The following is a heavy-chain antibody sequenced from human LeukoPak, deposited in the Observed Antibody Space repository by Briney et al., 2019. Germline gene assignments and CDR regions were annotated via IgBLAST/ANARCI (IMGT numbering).Heavy chain of an antibody. V-gene: IGHV4-39*01. J-gene: IGHJ4*02. Sequence: SETLSLTCTVSGGSISTSNYYWGWIRQPPGKGLEWIGNIFYSGSTYYGPSLKSRLTISLDTSRNQFSLKLSSVTAADTAVYYCARLGTGSGWFVGDYWGQGTLVTVSS. CDR2: IFYSGST. D-gene: IGHD6-19*01. CDR1: GGSISTSNYY. CDR3: ARLGTGSGWFVGDY.